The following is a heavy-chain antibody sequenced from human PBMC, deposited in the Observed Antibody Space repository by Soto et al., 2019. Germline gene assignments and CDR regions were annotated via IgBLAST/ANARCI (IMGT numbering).Heavy chain of an antibody. CDR2: INPNSGGT. V-gene: IGHV1-2*04. D-gene: IGHD2-2*01. J-gene: IGHJ4*02. Sequence: ASVKVSCKASGFTFTNSAMHLVRQAPGQGLEWMGWINPNSGGTNYAQKFQGWVTMTRDTSISTAYMELSRLRSDDTAVYYCARDYCSSTSCYYIFDYWGQGTLVTVSS. CDR1: GFTFTNSA. CDR3: ARDYCSSTSCYYIFDY.